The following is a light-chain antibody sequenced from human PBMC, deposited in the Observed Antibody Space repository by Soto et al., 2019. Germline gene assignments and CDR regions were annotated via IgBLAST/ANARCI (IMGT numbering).Light chain of an antibody. Sequence: QSVLTQPASVSGSPGQSITISCTGTSSDVGTYNYVSWYQHHPGKAPKLIIYEVSNRPSGVSNRFSGSKSGSTASLTISGLQAEDEADYQCTSYTRDTDLVFGNGKKVTVL. V-gene: IGLV2-14*01. J-gene: IGLJ1*01. CDR1: SSDVGTYNY. CDR3: TSYTRDTDLV. CDR2: EVS.